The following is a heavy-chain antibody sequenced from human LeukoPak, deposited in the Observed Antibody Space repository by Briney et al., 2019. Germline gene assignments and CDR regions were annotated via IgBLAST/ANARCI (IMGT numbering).Heavy chain of an antibody. CDR3: ARDALRYQDY. V-gene: IGHV4-34*01. CDR1: GGYFSDYY. D-gene: IGHD2-2*01. CDR2: ISDREST. Sequence: PSETLSLTCGVFGGYFSDYYWSWIRQSPGKGLEWIGEISDRESTNYNPSLRSRVTISEDKSKNQFSLRLTSVTAADTAVYYCARDALRYQDYWGQGTLVTVSS. J-gene: IGHJ4*02.